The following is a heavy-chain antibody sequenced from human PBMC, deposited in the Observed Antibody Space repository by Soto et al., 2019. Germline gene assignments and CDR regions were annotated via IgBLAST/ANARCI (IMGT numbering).Heavy chain of an antibody. Sequence: ASVKVSCKASGYTFTSYAMHWVRQAPGQRLEWMGWINAGNGNTKYSQKFQGRVTITRDTSASTAYMELSSLRSEDTAVYYCARVLNSCYSSSCPSPGFDYWGQGTLVTVSA. J-gene: IGHJ4*02. CDR2: INAGNGNT. V-gene: IGHV1-3*01. CDR3: ARVLNSCYSSSCPSPGFDY. CDR1: GYTFTSYA. D-gene: IGHD6-13*01.